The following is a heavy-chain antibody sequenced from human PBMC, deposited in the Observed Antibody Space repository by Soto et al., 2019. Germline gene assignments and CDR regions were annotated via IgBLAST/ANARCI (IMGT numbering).Heavy chain of an antibody. D-gene: IGHD3-22*01. CDR1: GYSFTSYW. CDR2: IYPGDSDT. CDR3: ARLQNYYDSRGPAR. V-gene: IGHV5-51*01. J-gene: IGHJ4*02. Sequence: ESLRISPKGSGYSFTSYWSGLVRQMPGKGLEWMGIIYPGDSDTRYSPSFQGQVTISADKSISTAYLQWSSLKASDTAMYYCARLQNYYDSRGPARWGQGTLVTVSS.